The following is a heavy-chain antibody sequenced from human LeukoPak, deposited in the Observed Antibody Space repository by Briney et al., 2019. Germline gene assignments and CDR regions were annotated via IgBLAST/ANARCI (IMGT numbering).Heavy chain of an antibody. CDR1: GYSFTRYW. CDR3: AVHYYDSSGPFDY. J-gene: IGHJ4*02. V-gene: IGHV5-51*01. CDR2: IYPGDSDT. D-gene: IGHD3-22*01. Sequence: PGGFLKISCKGSGYSFTRYWIGWVRQMPGKGLGGRGGIYPGDSDTRYSPSFQGQVTISADKSISTAYLQWSSLKASDTAMYYCAVHYYDSSGPFDYWGQGTLVTVSS.